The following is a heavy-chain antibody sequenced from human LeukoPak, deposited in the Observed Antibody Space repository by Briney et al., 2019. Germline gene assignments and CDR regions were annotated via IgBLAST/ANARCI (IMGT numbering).Heavy chain of an antibody. Sequence: GGSLRLSCAASGFTLSSYAMSWVRQGPGKGLEWVSAISVSGNTYHADSVKGRFTISRDSSKNSLYLQMNSLRAEDTAVYYCARREGGFYSWGIAYWGQGTLVTVSS. CDR2: ISVSGNT. CDR3: ARREGGFYSWGIAY. CDR1: GFTLSSYA. D-gene: IGHD1-26*01. J-gene: IGHJ4*02. V-gene: IGHV3-23*01.